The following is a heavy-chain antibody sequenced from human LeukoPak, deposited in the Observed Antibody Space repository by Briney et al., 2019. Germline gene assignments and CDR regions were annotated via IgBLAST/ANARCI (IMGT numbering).Heavy chain of an antibody. Sequence: PGGSLRLSCAASGFTFSSYTMNWVRQAPGKGLEWVSSITISSTYIYYADSVKGRFAISRDNAKNSLYLQMNSLRAEDTAVYYCARDGADYYDSSGYYYAYWGQRTLVTVSS. CDR3: ARDGADYYDSSGYYYAY. CDR2: ITISSTYI. J-gene: IGHJ4*02. CDR1: GFTFSSYT. V-gene: IGHV3-21*04. D-gene: IGHD3-22*01.